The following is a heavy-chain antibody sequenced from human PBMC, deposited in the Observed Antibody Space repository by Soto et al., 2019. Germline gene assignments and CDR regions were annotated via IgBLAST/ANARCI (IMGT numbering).Heavy chain of an antibody. Sequence: EVQLVESGGGLVKPGGSLRLSCAASGFTFTRYSLNWVRQAPGKGLEWVSSISSTTNYIYYVDSMKGRFTISRDNAKNSLDLEMNSLRAEDTVVYYWVRESEDLTSNFDYWGQGTLVTVSS. J-gene: IGHJ4*02. V-gene: IGHV3-21*06. CDR3: VRESEDLTSNFDY. CDR1: GFTFTRYS. CDR2: ISSTTNYI.